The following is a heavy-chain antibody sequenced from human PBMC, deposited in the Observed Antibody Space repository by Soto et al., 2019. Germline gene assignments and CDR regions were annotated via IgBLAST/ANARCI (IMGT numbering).Heavy chain of an antibody. CDR1: GYTFTSYD. J-gene: IGHJ4*02. Sequence: QVQLVQSGAEVKKPGASVKVSCKASGYTFTSYDINWVRQATGQGLEWMGWMNPNSGNTGYAQKFQGRVTMTRNTSISTAYMELSSLRSEETAVYYCARGTCTNGVCYRYYFDYWGQGTLVTVSS. V-gene: IGHV1-8*01. CDR2: MNPNSGNT. D-gene: IGHD2-8*01. CDR3: ARGTCTNGVCYRYYFDY.